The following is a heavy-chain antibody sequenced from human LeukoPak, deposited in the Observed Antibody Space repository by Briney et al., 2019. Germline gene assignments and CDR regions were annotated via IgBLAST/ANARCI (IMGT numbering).Heavy chain of an antibody. Sequence: ASVKVSCKASGYTFTGYYMHWLRQAPGQGLEWMGWINPNSGGTNYAQKFQGRVTMTRDTSISTAYMELSRLRSDDTAVYYCARGSDDFCSGYSPSYWGQGTLVTVSS. D-gene: IGHD3-3*01. CDR2: INPNSGGT. CDR1: GYTFTGYY. V-gene: IGHV1-2*02. CDR3: ARGSDDFCSGYSPSY. J-gene: IGHJ4*02.